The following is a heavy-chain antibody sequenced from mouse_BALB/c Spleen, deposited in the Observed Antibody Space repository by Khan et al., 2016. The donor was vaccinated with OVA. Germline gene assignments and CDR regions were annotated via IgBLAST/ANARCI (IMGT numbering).Heavy chain of an antibody. Sequence: DVLLVESGPRLVKPSHSLSLTCTVTCYSITSGYAWNRIRQFPGNKLEWMGYLSYSGVISATPSPKCRIAITRNPSKNQFFLQLNSVTTKDTAPYYCARRNYYGYYFDFWGQGTTLTVSS. CDR3: ARRNYYGYYFDF. D-gene: IGHD1-1*01. V-gene: IGHV3-2*02. CDR1: CYSITSGYA. J-gene: IGHJ2*01. CDR2: LSYSGVI.